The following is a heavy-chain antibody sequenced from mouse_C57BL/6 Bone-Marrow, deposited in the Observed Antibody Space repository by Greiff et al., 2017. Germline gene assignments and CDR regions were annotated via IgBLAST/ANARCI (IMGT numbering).Heavy chain of an antibody. CDR1: GYTFTSYW. CDR3: ARTAPYYGSGVWYFDV. J-gene: IGHJ1*03. CDR2: INPSYGGT. Sequence: QVQLQQPGTELVKPGASVKLSCKASGYTFTSYWMHWVKQRPGQGLEWIGNINPSYGGTNYNEKFKSKATLTVDKSSSTAYMQLSSLTSEDSAVYYCARTAPYYGSGVWYFDVWGTGTTVTVSS. V-gene: IGHV1-53*01. D-gene: IGHD1-1*01.